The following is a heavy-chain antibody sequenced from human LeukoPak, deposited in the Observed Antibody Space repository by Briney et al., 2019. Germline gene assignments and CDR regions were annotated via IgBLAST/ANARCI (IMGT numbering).Heavy chain of an antibody. CDR3: VGNYYDSSGLDY. J-gene: IGHJ4*02. CDR1: GLTFSTYS. V-gene: IGHV3-21*01. Sequence: GGSLRLSCAASGLTFSTYSMNWVRQAPGKGLECVSSISSSGAYIYYADSVKGRFTISRDNAKKSLYLQMNSLRAEDTAIYYCVGNYYDSSGLDYWGQGTLVTVSS. D-gene: IGHD3-22*01. CDR2: ISSSGAYI.